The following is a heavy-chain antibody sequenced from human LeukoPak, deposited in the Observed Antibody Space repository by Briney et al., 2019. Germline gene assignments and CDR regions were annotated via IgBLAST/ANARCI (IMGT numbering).Heavy chain of an antibody. V-gene: IGHV3-13*01. CDR1: GFTLSSYD. D-gene: IGHD5-12*01. Sequence: PGGSLRLSCAASGFTLSSYDMHWVRQATGKGLEWVSAIGTAGDTYYPGSVKGRFTISRENAKNSLYLRMNSLGAGDTAVYYCARENGGYDSDYGMDVWGQGPTVTVSS. J-gene: IGHJ6*02. CDR2: IGTAGDT. CDR3: ARENGGYDSDYGMDV.